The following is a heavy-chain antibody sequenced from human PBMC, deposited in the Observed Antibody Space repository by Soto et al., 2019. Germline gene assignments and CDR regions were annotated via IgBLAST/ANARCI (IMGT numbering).Heavy chain of an antibody. Sequence: GASVKVSCKASGYTFTGYYMHWVRQAPGQGLEWMGWINPNSGGTNYAQKFQGWVTMTRDTSISTAYMELSRLRSDDTAVYYCARGGGCGDYFAFDIWGQGTMVTVSS. CDR3: ARGGGCGDYFAFDI. D-gene: IGHD4-17*01. J-gene: IGHJ3*02. CDR2: INPNSGGT. CDR1: GYTFTGYY. V-gene: IGHV1-2*04.